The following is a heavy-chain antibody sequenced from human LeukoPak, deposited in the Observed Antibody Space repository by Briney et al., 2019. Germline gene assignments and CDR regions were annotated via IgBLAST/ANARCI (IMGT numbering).Heavy chain of an antibody. D-gene: IGHD4-23*01. CDR2: ITPIFGAA. J-gene: IGHJ4*02. V-gene: IGHV1-69*13. Sequence: ASVKVSCKASGGTFSSYPFTWVRQAPGQGLEWMGEITPIFGAANYAQTFQGRVTITADESTSTVFMELSSLRSDDTAFYYCARNSRVASTSGLNYWGQGTLVTVSS. CDR3: ARNSRVASTSGLNY. CDR1: GGTFSSYP.